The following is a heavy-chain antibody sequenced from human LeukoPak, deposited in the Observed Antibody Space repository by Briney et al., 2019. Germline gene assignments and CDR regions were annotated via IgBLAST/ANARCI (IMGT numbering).Heavy chain of an antibody. CDR1: GGSICSYY. Sequence: PSETLSLTCTVSGGSICSYYWSWIRQPPGKGLEWIGYIYYSGSTNYNPSLKSRVTISVDTSKNQFSLKLTSVTAADTAVYYCARDDSGVVGFAYWGQGTLVTVSS. D-gene: IGHD3-3*01. CDR3: ARDDSGVVGFAY. CDR2: IYYSGST. V-gene: IGHV4-59*12. J-gene: IGHJ4*02.